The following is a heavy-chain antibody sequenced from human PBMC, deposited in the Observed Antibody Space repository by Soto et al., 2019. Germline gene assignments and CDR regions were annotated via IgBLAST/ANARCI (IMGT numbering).Heavy chain of an antibody. V-gene: IGHV5-51*01. CDR2: IFPGDSDT. Sequence: GQSLKVSCKGSGYSFTSYWIGWVRQMPGKGLEWMGIIFPGDSDTRYSPSFQGQVTISADKSISTAYLQWSSLKASDTAMYYCARHGAIVVVPAAMQPPHYYYYGMDVWGQGTTVIVSS. CDR1: GYSFTSYW. J-gene: IGHJ6*02. D-gene: IGHD2-2*01. CDR3: ARHGAIVVVPAAMQPPHYYYYGMDV.